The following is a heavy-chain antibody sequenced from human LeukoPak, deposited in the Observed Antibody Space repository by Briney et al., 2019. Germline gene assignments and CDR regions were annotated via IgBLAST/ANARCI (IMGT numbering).Heavy chain of an antibody. V-gene: IGHV3-30*02. J-gene: IGHJ4*02. CDR1: GFTFSSYG. D-gene: IGHD3-22*01. CDR2: IRYDGSNK. Sequence: GGSLRLSCAASGFTFSSYGMHWVRQAPGNGLEWVAFIRYDGSNKYYADSVKGRFTISRANSKNTLYLQMNSLRAEDTAVYYCAKSPSYYDSSGYYYPGYWGQGTLVTVSS. CDR3: AKSPSYYDSSGYYYPGY.